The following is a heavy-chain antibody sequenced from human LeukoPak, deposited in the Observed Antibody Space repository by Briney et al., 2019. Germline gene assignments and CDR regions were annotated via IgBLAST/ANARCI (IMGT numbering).Heavy chain of an antibody. Sequence: PGGSLRLTCSASGFTFSNYAMHWVRQAPGKGLEYVSAISSNGGSTYHADSVKGRFSISRDNSKNTLDLQMSSLRVEDTAVYYCVKAATPQRPESIAAHFDYWGQGTLVTVSS. J-gene: IGHJ4*02. CDR3: VKAATPQRPESIAAHFDY. CDR1: GFTFSNYA. D-gene: IGHD6-6*01. V-gene: IGHV3-64D*09. CDR2: ISSNGGST.